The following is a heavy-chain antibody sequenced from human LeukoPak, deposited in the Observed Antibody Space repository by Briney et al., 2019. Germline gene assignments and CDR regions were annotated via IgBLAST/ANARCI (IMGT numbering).Heavy chain of an antibody. CDR2: INPDGTEK. Sequence: GGSLRLSCAASGFTFSKNWMKWVRQAPGKGLEWVANINPDGTEKNYEDSVKGRLTISRDNAKDSLFLQMNSLRAEDTAVYYCARVNRGDVSQFGAFDVWGQGTVVTVSS. CDR3: ARVNRGDVSQFGAFDV. V-gene: IGHV3-7*05. D-gene: IGHD3-10*01. CDR1: GFTFSKNW. J-gene: IGHJ3*01.